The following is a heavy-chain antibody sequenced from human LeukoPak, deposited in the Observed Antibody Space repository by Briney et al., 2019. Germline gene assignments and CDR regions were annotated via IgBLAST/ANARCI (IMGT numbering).Heavy chain of an antibody. CDR3: AKDDPSQVAFDY. J-gene: IGHJ4*02. V-gene: IGHV3-23*01. Sequence: GGSLRLSCEASGFTFGSHAMYWVRQAPGKGLEWVSAISGSGGSTYHADSVKGRFTISRDNSKNTLYLQMNSLRAEDTAVYYCAKDDPSQVAFDYWGQGTLVTVSS. CDR2: ISGSGGST. D-gene: IGHD5-12*01. CDR1: GFTFGSHA.